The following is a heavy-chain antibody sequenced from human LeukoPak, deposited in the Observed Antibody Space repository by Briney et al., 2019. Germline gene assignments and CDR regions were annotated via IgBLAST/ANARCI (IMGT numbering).Heavy chain of an antibody. D-gene: IGHD3-3*01. CDR3: AKDGSGGGGGGPYYFDY. Sequence: PGGSLRLSCAASGFTFSSYAMSWVRQAPGKGLEWVSAISGSGGSTYYADSVKGRFTISRDNSKNTLYLQMNSLRAEDTAVYYCAKDGSGGGGGGPYYFDYWGQGTLVTVSS. J-gene: IGHJ4*02. V-gene: IGHV3-23*01. CDR1: GFTFSSYA. CDR2: ISGSGGST.